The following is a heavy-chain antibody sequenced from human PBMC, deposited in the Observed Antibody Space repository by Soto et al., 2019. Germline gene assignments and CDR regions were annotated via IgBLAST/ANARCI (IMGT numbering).Heavy chain of an antibody. CDR3: ARVSDFWSGPEDYYFYYDMAV. D-gene: IGHD3-3*01. CDR2: ISSESSHI. Sequence: GGSLRLSCAASGFTFTSYNMNWVRQAPGKGLEWVSSISSESSHILYSDSVKGRFTISRDNVKNSLYLHMNSLRAGDTAVYYCARVSDFWSGPEDYYFYYDMAVWGQGPTVTISS. V-gene: IGHV3-21*06. J-gene: IGHJ6*02. CDR1: GFTFTSYN.